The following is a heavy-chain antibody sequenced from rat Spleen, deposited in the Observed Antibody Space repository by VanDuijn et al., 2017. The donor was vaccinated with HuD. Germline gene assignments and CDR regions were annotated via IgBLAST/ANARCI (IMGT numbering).Heavy chain of an antibody. CDR3: SRHNSGYGVMDA. Sequence: EVQLVESGGGLVQPGRSLKLSCAASGFTFIDYNMAWVRQAPKKGLEWVATISYDGSSTYYRDSVEGRFNISRDNAKSTLYLQRDSQRSEDTATYYCSRHNSGYGVMDAWGQGASVTVSS. J-gene: IGHJ4*01. CDR2: ISYDGSST. CDR1: GFTFIDYN. D-gene: IGHD4-3*01. V-gene: IGHV5-7*01.